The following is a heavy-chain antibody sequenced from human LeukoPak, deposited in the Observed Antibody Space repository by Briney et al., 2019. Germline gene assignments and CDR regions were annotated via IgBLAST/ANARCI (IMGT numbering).Heavy chain of an antibody. V-gene: IGHV4-34*01. Sequence: PSETLSLTCTVSGGSISSYYWNWIRQPPGKGLEWIGEINHSGSTNYNPSLKSRVTISVDTSKNQFSLKLSSVTAADTAVYYCARDAVVHKYYFDYWGQGTLVTVSS. J-gene: IGHJ4*02. D-gene: IGHD3-22*01. CDR3: ARDAVVHKYYFDY. CDR1: GGSISSYY. CDR2: INHSGST.